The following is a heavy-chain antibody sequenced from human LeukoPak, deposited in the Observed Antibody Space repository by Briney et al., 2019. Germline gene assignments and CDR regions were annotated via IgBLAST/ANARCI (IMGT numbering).Heavy chain of an antibody. CDR3: ARDLVTVTKGFDI. V-gene: IGHV4-59*11. CDR2: ISYIGST. CDR1: SDYFSSHY. J-gene: IGHJ3*02. Sequence: SETLSLTCAVSSDYFSSHYWTWIRQPPGKGLEWIGYISYIGSTNYTPSLKSRVTISIDRSKNQFSLKLSSVTAADTAVYYCARDLVTVTKGFDIWGQGTMVSVSS. D-gene: IGHD4-17*01.